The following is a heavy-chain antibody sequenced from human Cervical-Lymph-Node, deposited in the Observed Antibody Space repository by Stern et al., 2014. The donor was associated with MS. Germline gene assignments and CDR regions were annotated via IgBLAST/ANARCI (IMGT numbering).Heavy chain of an antibody. Sequence: EVQLEESGGGLVQPGRSLRLSCAGSGFNFDDYGMHWVRQAPGKGLAWVSGISWNSDKIVYAESVKGRFTISRDNDKDSLYLQMDSLRVEDTALYYCAKDRTSSSWGVDYWGQGSLVTVSS. CDR3: AKDRTSSSWGVDY. J-gene: IGHJ4*02. CDR2: ISWNSDKI. V-gene: IGHV3-9*01. CDR1: GFNFDDYG. D-gene: IGHD6-13*01.